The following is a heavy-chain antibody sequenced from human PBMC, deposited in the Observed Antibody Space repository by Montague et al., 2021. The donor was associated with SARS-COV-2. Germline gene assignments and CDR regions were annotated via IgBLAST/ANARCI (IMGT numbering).Heavy chain of an antibody. V-gene: IGHV4-59*01. D-gene: IGHD2-15*01. CDR3: VRADRRDPDTPHLYCYKGMDL. CDR2: VYYSGRS. CDR1: GDSISTSY. J-gene: IGHJ6*02. Sequence: SETLSLTCTVSGDSISTSYWAWIRQPPGKGLEWIGYVYYSGRSGYNSSLKSRVTISVDTSKNQVSLNLRSVTAADTAVYFCVRADRRDPDTPHLYCYKGMDLWGQGTTVTVSS.